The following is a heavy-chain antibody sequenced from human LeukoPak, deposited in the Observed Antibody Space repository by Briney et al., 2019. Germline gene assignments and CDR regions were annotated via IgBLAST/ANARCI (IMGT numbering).Heavy chain of an antibody. J-gene: IGHJ4*02. CDR1: GGSISSYY. V-gene: IGHV4-59*01. D-gene: IGHD2-15*01. CDR2: IYYSGST. CDR3: AREVGYCSGGSRYSYFDY. Sequence: PSETLSLTCTVSGGSISSYYWSWIRQPPGKGLEWIGYIYYSGSTNYNASLTNRVTISVDTSKNQFSLKLSSVTAADTAVYYCAREVGYCSGGSRYSYFDYWGQGTLVTVSS.